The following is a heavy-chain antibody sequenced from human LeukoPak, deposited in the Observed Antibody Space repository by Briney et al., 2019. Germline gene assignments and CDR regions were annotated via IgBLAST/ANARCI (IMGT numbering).Heavy chain of an antibody. CDR1: GGSVSSYY. V-gene: IGHV4-59*02. CDR2: ISYSGST. Sequence: KTSETLSLTYSVFGGSVSSYYWSWIRQPPGKGLEWIGYISYSGSTNYNPSLMSRVTISLATSKNQFSLKLSSVTAADTAVYYCARSAGYFDYWGQGTLVTVSS. J-gene: IGHJ4*02. CDR3: ARSAGYFDY.